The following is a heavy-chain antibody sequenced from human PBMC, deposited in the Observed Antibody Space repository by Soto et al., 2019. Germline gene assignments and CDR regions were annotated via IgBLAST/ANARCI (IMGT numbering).Heavy chain of an antibody. CDR3: ARDGWEFTVIGEYYFDY. CDR1: GFTFSSYW. CDR2: IKQDGSEK. Sequence: EVQLVESGGGLVQPGGSLRLSCAAAGFTFSSYWMSWVRQAPGKGLEWVANIKQDGSEKDYVDSVKGRFTISRDNAKNSLYLKLNSLRAEGTAVYYCARDGWEFTVIGEYYFDYWRQGTLVTVSS. J-gene: IGHJ4*02. D-gene: IGHD3-22*01. V-gene: IGHV3-7*03.